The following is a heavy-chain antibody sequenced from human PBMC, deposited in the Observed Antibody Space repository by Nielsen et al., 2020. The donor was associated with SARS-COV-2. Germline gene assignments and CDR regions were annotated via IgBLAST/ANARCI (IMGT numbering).Heavy chain of an antibody. CDR2: ISSTSTYI. CDR3: ARESVTGTDAFDI. Sequence: GESLKISCAASGFTLGTYSMNWVRQAPGKGLEWVSSISSTSTYIYYGDSVKGRFTISRDNAENSLSLQMNSLRAEDTAVYYCARESVTGTDAFDIWGQGTLVTVSS. D-gene: IGHD6-19*01. CDR1: GFTLGTYS. V-gene: IGHV3-21*01. J-gene: IGHJ3*02.